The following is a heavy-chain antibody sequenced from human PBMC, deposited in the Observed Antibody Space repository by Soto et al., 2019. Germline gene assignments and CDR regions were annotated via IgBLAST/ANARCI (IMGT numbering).Heavy chain of an antibody. Sequence: QMELVESGGGVVQPGESLRLSCAASGFTFNYYPMHWVRQTPGKGLEWVAVISFDGSTKYYADSVKGRFTISRDNSKNMLYLQVNGVRPEDAAVYYCARLPGALVAVLYICPLDGREPLSAVDVWGQGTTVSVSS. J-gene: IGHJ6*02. CDR2: ISFDGSTK. V-gene: IGHV3-30-3*01. CDR1: GFTFNYYP. D-gene: IGHD6-19*01. CDR3: ARLPGALVAVLYICPLDGREPLSAVDV.